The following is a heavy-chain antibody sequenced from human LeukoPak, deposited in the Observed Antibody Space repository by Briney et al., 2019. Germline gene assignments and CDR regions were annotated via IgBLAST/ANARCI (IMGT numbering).Heavy chain of an antibody. CDR3: ARGLSNFDY. CDR1: GASVSSYY. Sequence: PPETLPATGSVSGASVSSYYWSWIRQPPGKGLEWIGYIYYSGSTNYNPSLKSRVTISVDTSNNQFSLKLTSVTAADTAVYYCARGLSNFDYWGPGTLVTVSS. J-gene: IGHJ4*02. CDR2: IYYSGST. V-gene: IGHV4-59*02. D-gene: IGHD3-10*01.